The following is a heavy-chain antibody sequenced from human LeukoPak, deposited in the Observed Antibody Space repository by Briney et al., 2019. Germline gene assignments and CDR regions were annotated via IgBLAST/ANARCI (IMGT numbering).Heavy chain of an antibody. CDR2: ISGSGSGGST. J-gene: IGHJ4*02. D-gene: IGHD3-22*01. CDR3: AKDMYYDSSGPVFDY. V-gene: IGHV3-23*01. Sequence: GGSLRLSCAASGFTFSSSAMSWVRQAPGKGLEWVSNISGSGSGGSTYYADSVKGRFTISRDNSKNTLYLQMNSPRAEDTAVYYCAKDMYYDSSGPVFDYWGQGTLVTVSS. CDR1: GFTFSSSA.